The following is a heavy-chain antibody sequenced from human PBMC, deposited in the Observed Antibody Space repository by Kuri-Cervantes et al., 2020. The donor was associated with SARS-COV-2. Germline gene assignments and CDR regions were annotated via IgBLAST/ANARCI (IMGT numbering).Heavy chain of an antibody. CDR3: ARDLGVAVAALAFDY. D-gene: IGHD6-19*01. CDR2: ISYDGSNK. J-gene: IGHJ4*02. CDR1: GFTFSSYG. V-gene: IGHV3-30*03. Sequence: LSLTCAASGFTFSSYGMHWVRQAPGKGLEWVAVISYDGSNKYYADSVKGRFTISRDNSKNTLYLQMNSLRAEDTAVYYCARDLGVAVAALAFDYWGQGTLVTVSS.